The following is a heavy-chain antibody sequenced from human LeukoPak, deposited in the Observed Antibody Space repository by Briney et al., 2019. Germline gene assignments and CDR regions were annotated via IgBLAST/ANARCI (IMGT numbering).Heavy chain of an antibody. CDR1: GGTFSSYA. Sequence: ASVKVSCKASGGTFSSYAISWVRQAPGQGLEWMGWINPNSGGTNYAQKFQGRVTMTRDTSISTAYMELNSLRAEDTAVYYCASGEYSYGTFDYWGQGTLVTVSS. CDR3: ASGEYSYGTFDY. J-gene: IGHJ4*02. CDR2: INPNSGGT. D-gene: IGHD5-18*01. V-gene: IGHV1-2*02.